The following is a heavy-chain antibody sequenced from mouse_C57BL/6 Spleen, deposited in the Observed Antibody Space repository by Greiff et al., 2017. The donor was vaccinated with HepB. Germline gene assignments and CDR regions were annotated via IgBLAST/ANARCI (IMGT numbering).Heavy chain of an antibody. CDR3: ARGMVTTGAWFAY. CDR2: INPNNGGT. Sequence: EVQLQQSGPELVKPGASVKISCKASGYTFTDYYMNWVKQSHGKSLEWIGDINPNNGGTSYNQKFKGKATLTVDKSSSTAYMELRSLTSEDSAVYYCARGMVTTGAWFAYWGQGTLVTVSA. V-gene: IGHV1-26*01. J-gene: IGHJ3*01. CDR1: GYTFTDYY. D-gene: IGHD2-2*01.